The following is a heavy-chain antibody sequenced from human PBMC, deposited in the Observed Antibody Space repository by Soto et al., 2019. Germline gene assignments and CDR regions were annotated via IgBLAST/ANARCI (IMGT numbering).Heavy chain of an antibody. J-gene: IGHJ4*02. D-gene: IGHD3-10*01. Sequence: GGSLRLSCAASGFTFSSYAMSWVRQAPGKGLEWVSAISGSGGSTYYADSVKGRFTISRDNSKNTLYLQMNSLRAEDAAVYYCAKDPNYYGSGSYDYWGQGTLVTVSS. CDR1: GFTFSSYA. CDR2: ISGSGGST. V-gene: IGHV3-23*01. CDR3: AKDPNYYGSGSYDY.